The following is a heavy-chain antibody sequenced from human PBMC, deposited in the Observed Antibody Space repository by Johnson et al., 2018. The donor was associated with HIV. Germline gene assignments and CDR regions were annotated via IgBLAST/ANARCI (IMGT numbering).Heavy chain of an antibody. CDR3: ARDKRDYDF. V-gene: IGHV3-30*04. CDR2: ISFDGSNK. Sequence: VQLVESGGGVVQPGRSLRLSCAASGFTFSSYAMHWVRQAPGNGLGWVAVISFDGSNKYYPDSVKGRFTISRDNSKNTLYLQMNSLRAEDTAVYYCARDKRDYDFWGQGTMVTVSS. D-gene: IGHD3-3*01. J-gene: IGHJ3*01. CDR1: GFTFSSYA.